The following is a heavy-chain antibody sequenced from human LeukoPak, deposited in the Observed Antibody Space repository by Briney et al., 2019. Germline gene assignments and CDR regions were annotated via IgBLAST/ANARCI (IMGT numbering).Heavy chain of an antibody. CDR3: ARVPVPAPRRGLYFDY. CDR2: MNLNSGDT. D-gene: IGHD2-2*01. J-gene: IGHJ4*02. CDR1: GYTFSSHD. Sequence: ASVKVSCNASGYTFSSHDIYWVRQAPGQGLEWMGRMNLNSGDTYYAQNFQGRFSITSDTSKSTTYMDLASLAPEDTAVYYCARVPVPAPRRGLYFDYWGQGTLITVSS. V-gene: IGHV1-8*01.